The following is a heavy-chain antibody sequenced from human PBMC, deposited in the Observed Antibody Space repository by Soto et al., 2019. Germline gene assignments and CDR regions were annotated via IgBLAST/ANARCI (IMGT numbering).Heavy chain of an antibody. D-gene: IGHD1-26*01. CDR1: GFTFSTTW. Sequence: GGSLRLSCAASGFTFSTTWMNWVRQAPGKGLEWVGHIKSGRDGGTGDYPEPVNDRFFISRDDSKRTVSLHMNRLKVEGTAVYYCTTHSYYAYAFWGQGTLVTVSS. V-gene: IGHV3-15*07. CDR2: IKSGRDGGTG. J-gene: IGHJ1*01. CDR3: TTHSYYAYAF.